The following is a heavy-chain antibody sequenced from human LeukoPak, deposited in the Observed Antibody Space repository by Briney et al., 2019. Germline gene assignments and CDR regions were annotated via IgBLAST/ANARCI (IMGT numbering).Heavy chain of an antibody. CDR2: ISDSGGDT. CDR3: AKPNDSGWWMFDY. D-gene: IGHD6-13*01. CDR1: GFTFDDYA. Sequence: GGSLRLSCAASGFTFDDYAMSWVRQAPGKGLEWVSGISDSGGDTYYADSVKGRFTISRDNSKNTLYLQLNSLRAEDTAVYYCAKPNDSGWWMFDYWGQGTLVTVSS. V-gene: IGHV3-23*01. J-gene: IGHJ4*02.